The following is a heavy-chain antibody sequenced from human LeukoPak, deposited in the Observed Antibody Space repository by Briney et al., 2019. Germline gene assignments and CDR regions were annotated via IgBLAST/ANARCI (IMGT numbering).Heavy chain of an antibody. CDR1: GGSFSGYY. Sequence: SETLSLTCAVYGGSFSGYYWSWIRQPPGKGLEWIGEMNHSGSTNYNPSLKSRVTISVDTSKKQFSLKLSSVTAADTAVYYCARGATDLYFDYWGQGTLVTVSS. V-gene: IGHV4-34*01. J-gene: IGHJ4*02. CDR2: MNHSGST. D-gene: IGHD2-21*02. CDR3: ARGATDLYFDY.